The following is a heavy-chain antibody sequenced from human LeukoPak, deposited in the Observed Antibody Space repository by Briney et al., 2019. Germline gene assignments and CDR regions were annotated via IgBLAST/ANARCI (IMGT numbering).Heavy chain of an antibody. Sequence: SQTLSLTCTVSGGSISSGDYYWSWIRQPPGKGLEWIGYIYYSGDTFYSPSLKSRIAISVDTSKNQFSLRLSSVTAADTAVYYCARGEDYYDRSGYFDYWGQGTPVTVSS. CDR2: IYYSGDT. CDR3: ARGEDYYDRSGYFDY. CDR1: GGSISSGDYY. D-gene: IGHD3-22*01. V-gene: IGHV4-30-4*01. J-gene: IGHJ4*02.